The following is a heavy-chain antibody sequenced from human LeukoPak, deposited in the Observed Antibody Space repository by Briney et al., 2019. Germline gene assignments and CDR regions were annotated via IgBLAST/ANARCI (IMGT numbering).Heavy chain of an antibody. J-gene: IGHJ4*02. CDR3: AKDRVAVAGPFDY. D-gene: IGHD6-19*01. CDR1: GFTFSSYS. Sequence: GGSLRLSCAASGFTFSSYSMNWVRQAPGKGLEWVAVISYDGSNKYYADSVKGRFTISRDNSKNTLYLQMNSLRAEDTAVYYCAKDRVAVAGPFDYWGQGTLVTVSS. CDR2: ISYDGSNK. V-gene: IGHV3-30*18.